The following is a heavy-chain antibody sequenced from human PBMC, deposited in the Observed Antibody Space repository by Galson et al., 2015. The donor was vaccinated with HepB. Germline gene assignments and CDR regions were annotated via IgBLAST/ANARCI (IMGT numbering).Heavy chain of an antibody. J-gene: IGHJ4*02. D-gene: IGHD1-26*01. Sequence: SLRLSCAASGFTFSSYAMSWVRQAPGKGLEWVSAISGSGGSTYYADSVKGRFTISRDNSKNTLYLQMNSLRAEDTAVYYCAKDRWELLSFHTYWGQGTLVTVSS. CDR1: GFTFSSYA. CDR3: AKDRWELLSFHTY. V-gene: IGHV3-23*01. CDR2: ISGSGGST.